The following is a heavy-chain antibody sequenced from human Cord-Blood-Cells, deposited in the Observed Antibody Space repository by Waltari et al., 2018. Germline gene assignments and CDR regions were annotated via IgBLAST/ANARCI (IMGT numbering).Heavy chain of an antibody. J-gene: IGHJ5*02. D-gene: IGHD1-26*01. V-gene: IGHV2-26*01. CDR3: ARRSYSGSYYNWFDP. CDR2: IFSNDEK. CDR1: GFSLSNARMG. Sequence: QVTLKESGPVLVKPTETLTLNCTVSGFSLSNARMGVSWIRQPPGKALEWLAHIFSNDEKSYSTSLKSRLTISKDTSKSQVVLTMTNMDPVDTATYYCARRSYSGSYYNWFDPWGQGTLVTVSS.